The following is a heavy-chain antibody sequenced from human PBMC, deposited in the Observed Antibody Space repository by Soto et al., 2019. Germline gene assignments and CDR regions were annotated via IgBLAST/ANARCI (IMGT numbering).Heavy chain of an antibody. V-gene: IGHV3-23*01. Sequence: DVQLLESGGGLVQPGGSLRLSCAASGFTFSNYAMTWVRRAPGKGLEWVSAISSSGGSTYYAGSVKGRFTISRDNSKNTLYLQMSSLRAEDTVIYYCAARALCWGQGTLVTVSS. D-gene: IGHD2-21*01. J-gene: IGHJ4*02. CDR2: ISSSGGST. CDR1: GFTFSNYA. CDR3: AARALC.